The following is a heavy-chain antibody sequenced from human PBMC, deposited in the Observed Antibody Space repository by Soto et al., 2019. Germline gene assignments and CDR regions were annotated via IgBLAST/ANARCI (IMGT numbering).Heavy chain of an antibody. CDR3: AKGYDYVWGSYRYFDY. D-gene: IGHD3-16*02. V-gene: IGHV3-23*01. J-gene: IGHJ4*02. CDR2: ISGSGGST. CDR1: GFTFSSYA. Sequence: EVQLLESGGGLVQPGGSLRLSCAASGFTFSSYAMSWVRQAPGKGLEWVSAISGSGGSTYYADSVKGRFTISRDNSKNTLCLQMNSLRAEDTAVYYCAKGYDYVWGSYRYFDYWGQGTLVTVSS.